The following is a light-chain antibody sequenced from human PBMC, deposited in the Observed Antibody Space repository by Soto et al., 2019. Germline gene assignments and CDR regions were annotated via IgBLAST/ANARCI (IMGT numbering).Light chain of an antibody. CDR1: QSVSTY. J-gene: IGKJ5*01. CDR3: QQRSNWPPIT. Sequence: EIVLTQSPVTLSLSPGERSTLSCMASQSVSTYLAWYQQKPGQAPRLLIYDASNRATGIPARFSGSGSGTDFTLTISSLEPEDFAVYYCQQRSNWPPITFGQGTRLEIK. V-gene: IGKV3-11*01. CDR2: DAS.